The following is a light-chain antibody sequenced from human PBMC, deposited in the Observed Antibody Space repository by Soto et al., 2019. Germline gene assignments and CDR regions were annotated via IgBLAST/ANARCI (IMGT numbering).Light chain of an antibody. V-gene: IGKV1-39*01. J-gene: IGKJ1*01. Sequence: YSPPSLSATIGSSLTITCRASESISTYLNWYQQKPGKAPKLLIYAASRLQSGVPSRSSGGGSGTYFTLTISSLQPEDFATYYCQQCDRTPPTSGQGTKV. CDR2: AAS. CDR3: QQCDRTPPT. CDR1: ESISTY.